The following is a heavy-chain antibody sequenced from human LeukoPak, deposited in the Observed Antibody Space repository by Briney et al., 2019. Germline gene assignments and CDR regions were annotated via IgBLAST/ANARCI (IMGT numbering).Heavy chain of an antibody. D-gene: IGHD6-13*01. CDR3: ARETGSSSWYGENWFDP. Sequence: SETLSLTCTVSGYSVSSGYYWGWIRQPPRKGLEWIGSIYHSGSTYYNPSLKSRVTISVDTSKNQFSLKLSSVTAADTAVYYCARETGSSSWYGENWFDPWGQGTLVTVSS. CDR1: GYSVSSGYY. J-gene: IGHJ5*02. CDR2: IYHSGST. V-gene: IGHV4-38-2*02.